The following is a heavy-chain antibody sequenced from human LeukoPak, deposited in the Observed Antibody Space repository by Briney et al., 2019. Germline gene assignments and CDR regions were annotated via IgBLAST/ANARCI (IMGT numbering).Heavy chain of an antibody. V-gene: IGHV4-38-2*02. J-gene: IGHJ6*03. D-gene: IGHD4-11*01. CDR1: GYSISSGYY. CDR2: IYHSGST. Sequence: SETLSLTCTVSGYSISSGYYWGWIRQPPGKGLEWIGSIYHSGSTYYNPSLKSRVTISVDTSKNQFSLKVSSVTAADSAVYYCARWPRERNRITVTNYYYYMDVWGRGTTVTVSS. CDR3: ARWPRERNRITVTNYYYYMDV.